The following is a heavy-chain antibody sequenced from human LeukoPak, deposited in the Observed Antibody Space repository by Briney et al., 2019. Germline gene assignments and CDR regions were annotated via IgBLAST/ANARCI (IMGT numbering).Heavy chain of an antibody. Sequence: ASVKVSCKASGYTFTSYAMHWVRQAPGQRLEWMGWTNAGNGNTKYSQKFQGRVTITRDTSASTAYMKLSSLRSEDTAVYYCARRIAAADFYYYYGMDVWGQGTTVTVSS. D-gene: IGHD6-13*01. V-gene: IGHV1-3*01. CDR2: TNAGNGNT. CDR3: ARRIAAADFYYYYGMDV. CDR1: GYTFTSYA. J-gene: IGHJ6*02.